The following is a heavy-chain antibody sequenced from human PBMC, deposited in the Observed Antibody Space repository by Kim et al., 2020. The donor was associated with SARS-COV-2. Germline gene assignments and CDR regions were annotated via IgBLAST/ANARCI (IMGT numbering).Heavy chain of an antibody. D-gene: IGHD4-17*01. CDR2: INTNTGNP. J-gene: IGHJ6*02. V-gene: IGHV7-4-1*02. CDR1: GYTFTSYA. Sequence: ASVKVSCKASGYTFTSYAMNWVRQAPGQGLEWMGWINTNTGNPTYAQGFTGRFVFSLDTSVSTAYLQISSLKAEDTAVYYCARDQGYGDYWVENYYYGMDVWGQGTTVTVSS. CDR3: ARDQGYGDYWVENYYYGMDV.